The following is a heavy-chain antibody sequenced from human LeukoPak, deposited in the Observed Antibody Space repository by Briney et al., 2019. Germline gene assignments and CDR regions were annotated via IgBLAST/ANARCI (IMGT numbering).Heavy chain of an antibody. J-gene: IGHJ4*02. Sequence: ASVKVSCKTSGYTFTRYGVSWVRQAPGQGLEWMGWISGNNDNTNYAQRVQDRITMTTDTSTSTAYMELRSLRSDDTAVYYCAKQLGYCSDGSCYFPYWGQGTLVTVSS. CDR1: GYTFTRYG. D-gene: IGHD2-15*01. CDR3: AKQLGYCSDGSCYFPY. V-gene: IGHV1-18*01. CDR2: ISGNNDNT.